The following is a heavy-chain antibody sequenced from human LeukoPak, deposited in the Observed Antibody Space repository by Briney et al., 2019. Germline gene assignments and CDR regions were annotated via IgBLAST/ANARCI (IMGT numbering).Heavy chain of an antibody. CDR2: MYYSGST. CDR1: GGSISSYY. D-gene: IGHD4-17*01. V-gene: IGHV4-59*08. CDR3: ARGDDFGNYFDY. J-gene: IGHJ4*02. Sequence: SENLSLTCTVSGGSISSYYWSWIRQSPGKGLEWIGYMYYSGSTNYNPSLKSRVTISVDTSKNQFSLKLSSVTAADTAVYYCARGDDFGNYFDYWGQGTLVTVSS.